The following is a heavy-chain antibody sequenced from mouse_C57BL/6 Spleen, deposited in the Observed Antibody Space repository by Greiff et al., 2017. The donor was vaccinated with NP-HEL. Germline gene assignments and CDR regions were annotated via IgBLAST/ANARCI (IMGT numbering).Heavy chain of an antibody. CDR1: GYAFSSSW. D-gene: IGHD1-1*01. CDR3: ALITTVVVFDY. Sequence: QVQLQQSGPELVKPGASVKISCKASGYAFSSSWMNWVKQRPGKGLEWIGRIYPGDGDTNYNGKFKGKATLTADKSSSTAYMQLSSLTSEDSAVYFCALITTVVVFDYWGQGTTLTVSS. J-gene: IGHJ2*01. CDR2: IYPGDGDT. V-gene: IGHV1-82*01.